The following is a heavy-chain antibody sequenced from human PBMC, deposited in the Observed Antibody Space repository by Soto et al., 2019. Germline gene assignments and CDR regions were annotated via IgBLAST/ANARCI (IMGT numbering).Heavy chain of an antibody. Sequence: PRGSLRLSCAASGFTFDDYTMHWVRQAPGKGLEWVSLISWDGGSTYYADSVKGRFTISRDNSKNSLYLQMNSLRTEDTALYYCAKDIGLVLDYYYGMDVWGQGTTVTVSS. CDR1: GFTFDDYT. CDR3: AKDIGLVLDYYYGMDV. CDR2: ISWDGGST. J-gene: IGHJ6*02. D-gene: IGHD2-8*02. V-gene: IGHV3-43*01.